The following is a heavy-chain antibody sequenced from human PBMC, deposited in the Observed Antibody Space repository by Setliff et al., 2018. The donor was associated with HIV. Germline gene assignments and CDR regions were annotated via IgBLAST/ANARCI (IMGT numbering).Heavy chain of an antibody. D-gene: IGHD6-19*01. CDR3: ARHSDWYGNDAFDI. CDR1: GFTFGSYN. Sequence: GSLRLSCAASGFTFGSYNMNWVRQAPGKGLEWVSYISSSSSTTYYADSVKGRFTISRDNSQNTLYLQMNSLRADDTAIYYCARHSDWYGNDAFDIWGQGTRVTVSS. J-gene: IGHJ3*02. CDR2: ISSSSSTT. V-gene: IGHV3-48*01.